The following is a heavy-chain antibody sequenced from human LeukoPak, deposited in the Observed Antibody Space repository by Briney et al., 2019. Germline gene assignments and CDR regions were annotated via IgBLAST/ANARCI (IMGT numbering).Heavy chain of an antibody. V-gene: IGHV3-7*01. Sequence: PGGSLRLSCAASGFTFSSYWMSWVRQAPGKGLEWVANIKQDGSEKYYVDSVKGRFTISRDNAKNSLYLQMNSLRAEDTAVYYCARGDQYSSSWYYYYYGMDVWGQGTTVTASS. CDR1: GFTFSSYW. CDR3: ARGDQYSSSWYYYYYGMDV. J-gene: IGHJ6*02. CDR2: IKQDGSEK. D-gene: IGHD6-13*01.